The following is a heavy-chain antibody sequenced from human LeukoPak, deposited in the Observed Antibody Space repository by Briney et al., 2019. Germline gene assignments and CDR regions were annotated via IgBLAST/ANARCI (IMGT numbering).Heavy chain of an antibody. J-gene: IGHJ6*04. D-gene: IGHD3-10*01. Sequence: SQTLSLTCTVSGGSISSGDYCWSWIRQPPGKGLERIGYIYYSGSTYYNPSLKSRVTISVDTSKNQFSLKLSSVTAADTAAYYCARGEFGELLSYYYGMDVWGKGTTVTVSS. CDR3: ARGEFGELLSYYYGMDV. CDR2: IYYSGST. CDR1: GGSISSGDYC. V-gene: IGHV4-30-4*01.